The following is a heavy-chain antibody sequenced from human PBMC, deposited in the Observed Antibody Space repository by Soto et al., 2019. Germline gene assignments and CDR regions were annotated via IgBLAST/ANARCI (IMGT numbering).Heavy chain of an antibody. J-gene: IGHJ4*02. CDR3: ARHIRGIAAS. Sequence: LRLSCAASGFTVSNNHMTWVRQAAGKGLELVSVVHGGGSTSYADSVKGRFTISRDNSKNTLYLQMNSLRAEDTAVYYCARHIRGIAASWGQGTLVTVSS. CDR2: VHGGGST. D-gene: IGHD6-25*01. V-gene: IGHV3-66*04. CDR1: GFTVSNNH.